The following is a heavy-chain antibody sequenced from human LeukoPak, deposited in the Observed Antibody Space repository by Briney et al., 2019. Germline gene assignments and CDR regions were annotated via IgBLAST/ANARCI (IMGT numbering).Heavy chain of an antibody. Sequence: GESLQISCKGSGYRFTTSWIGWVRQMPGKGLGWVGIIYPGDSETRYSPSFQGQVSISADKSISTAYLQWSSLKASDTAIYYCAKISGSYYSGYFDFWGQGTLVTVSS. CDR3: AKISGSYYSGYFDF. J-gene: IGHJ4*02. V-gene: IGHV5-51*01. CDR2: IYPGDSET. D-gene: IGHD3-10*01. CDR1: GYRFTTSW.